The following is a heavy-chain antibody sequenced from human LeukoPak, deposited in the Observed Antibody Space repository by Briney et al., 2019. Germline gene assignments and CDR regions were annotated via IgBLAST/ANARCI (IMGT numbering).Heavy chain of an antibody. D-gene: IGHD6-19*01. Sequence: SETLSLTCTVSGGSISSSSYYWGWIRQPPGKGLEWIGSIYYSGRTYYNPSLKSRVTISVDTSKNQFSLKLSSVTAADTAVYYCARRAAVAGFFDYWGQGTLVTVSS. CDR2: IYYSGRT. CDR3: ARRAAVAGFFDY. J-gene: IGHJ4*02. V-gene: IGHV4-39*01. CDR1: GGSISSSSYY.